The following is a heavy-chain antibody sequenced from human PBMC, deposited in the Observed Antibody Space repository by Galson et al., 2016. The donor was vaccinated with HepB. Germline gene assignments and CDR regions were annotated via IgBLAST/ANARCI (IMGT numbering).Heavy chain of an antibody. CDR2: IKQDGSGK. CDR1: GFTFSSYW. CDR3: ARGYYYDRSGYYPDY. Sequence: SLRLSCAASGFTFSSYWMSWVRQAPGKGLEWVANIKQDGSGKYYVDSMKGRFTISRDNAKNSLYLQMNSLRAEDTAVYYCARGYYYDRSGYYPDYWGQGTLVTVSS. D-gene: IGHD3-22*01. V-gene: IGHV3-7*04. J-gene: IGHJ4*02.